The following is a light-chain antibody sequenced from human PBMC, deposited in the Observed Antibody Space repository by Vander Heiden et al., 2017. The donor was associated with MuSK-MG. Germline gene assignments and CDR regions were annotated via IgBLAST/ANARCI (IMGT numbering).Light chain of an antibody. CDR3: QQFKSYPLT. CDR2: DAS. Sequence: AIQLTQSPSSLSASVGDRVTITCRASQGVSSALAWYQQRPGRAPDLLIYDASSLESGVPSRFSGSGSGTHFTLIISSLQPEDSATYYCQQFKSYPLTFGGGTKVEIK. V-gene: IGKV1-13*02. J-gene: IGKJ4*01. CDR1: QGVSSA.